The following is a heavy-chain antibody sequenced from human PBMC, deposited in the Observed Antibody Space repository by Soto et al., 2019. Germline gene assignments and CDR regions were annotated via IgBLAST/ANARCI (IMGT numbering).Heavy chain of an antibody. CDR1: GGTFSSYT. Sequence: QVQLVQSGAEVKKPGSSVKVSCKASGGTFSSYTISWVRQAPGQGLEWMGRIIPILGIANYAQKFQGIVTITADKSTSTAYMELSSLRSEDTAVYYCARDSVGATMVRYFDLWGRGTLVTVSS. CDR3: ARDSVGATMVRYFDL. J-gene: IGHJ2*01. V-gene: IGHV1-69*08. D-gene: IGHD1-26*01. CDR2: IIPILGIA.